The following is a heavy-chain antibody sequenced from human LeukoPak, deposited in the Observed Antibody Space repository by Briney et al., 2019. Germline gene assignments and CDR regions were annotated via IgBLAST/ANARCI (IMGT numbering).Heavy chain of an antibody. D-gene: IGHD5-18*01. CDR1: VGPFRVYY. CDR2: VNHIVST. CDR3: ARGSMELWFSSGYYYMDV. Sequence: PPKTLSLTCPFYVGPFRVYYWSWTRQPPAKGLEWIGEVNHIVSTNYNPSLKSRVTISVDTSKTQFSLKLSSVTAADTAVYYCARGSMELWFSSGYYYMDVWGKGTTVTVSS. J-gene: IGHJ6*03. V-gene: IGHV4-34*01.